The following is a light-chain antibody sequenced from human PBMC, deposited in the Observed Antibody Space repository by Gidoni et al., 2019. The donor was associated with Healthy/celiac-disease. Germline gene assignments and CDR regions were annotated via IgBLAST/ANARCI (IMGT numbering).Light chain of an antibody. Sequence: DIQMTQSPSSLSASVGDRVTITCRASQGIRKDLGWYQQKPGKAPKRLIYAASSLQSGVPSRFSVRGSGTEFTLTITTLQPEDFATYYCLQHNSYPPTFGQGTKVEIK. V-gene: IGKV1-17*01. J-gene: IGKJ1*01. CDR2: AAS. CDR3: LQHNSYPPT. CDR1: QGIRKD.